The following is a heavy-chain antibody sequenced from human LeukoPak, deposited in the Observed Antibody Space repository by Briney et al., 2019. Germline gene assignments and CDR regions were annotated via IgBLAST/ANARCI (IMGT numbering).Heavy chain of an antibody. V-gene: IGHV4-59*08. CDR3: ARQGVEYYYDSSGCDY. Sequence: KPSETLSLTCTVSGDSISNYYWSWIRQPPGKGLEWIGNIYYSGRTNYNPSLKSRVTISVDTSKNQFSLKLSSVTAADTAVYYCARQGVEYYYDSSGCDYWGQGTLVTVSS. CDR1: GDSISNYY. CDR2: IYYSGRT. D-gene: IGHD3-22*01. J-gene: IGHJ4*02.